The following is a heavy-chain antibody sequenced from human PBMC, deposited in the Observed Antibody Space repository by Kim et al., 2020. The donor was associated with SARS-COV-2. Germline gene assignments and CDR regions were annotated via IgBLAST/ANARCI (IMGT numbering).Heavy chain of an antibody. Sequence: GSNKYYADSVKGRFTISRDNSKNTLYLQMNSLRAEDTAVYYCARVNPFDYWGQGTLVTVSS. CDR3: ARVNPFDY. V-gene: IGHV3-30*01. CDR2: GSNK. J-gene: IGHJ4*02.